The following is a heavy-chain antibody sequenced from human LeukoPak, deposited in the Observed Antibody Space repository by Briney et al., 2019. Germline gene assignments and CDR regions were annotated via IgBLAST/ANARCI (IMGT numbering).Heavy chain of an antibody. CDR1: GGSISSYY. J-gene: IGHJ4*02. Sequence: SETLSLTCTVSGGSISSYYWGWIRQPPGKGLEWIGYIHYSGNTNYNPSLKSRVTISVDTSKNQFSLKLSSVAAADTAVYYCARGRVVVTPFDYWGQGTLVTVSS. CDR3: ARGRVVVTPFDY. V-gene: IGHV4-59*01. D-gene: IGHD2-21*02. CDR2: IHYSGNT.